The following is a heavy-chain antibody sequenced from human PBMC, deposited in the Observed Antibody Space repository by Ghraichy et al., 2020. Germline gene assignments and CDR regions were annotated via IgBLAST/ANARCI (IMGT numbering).Heavy chain of an antibody. CDR2: ISGGSGST. CDR1: GFTFSSYA. V-gene: IGHV3-23*01. CDR3: ANIPLDFWSGPDY. J-gene: IGHJ4*02. D-gene: IGHD3-3*01. Sequence: GESLNISCAASGFTFSSYAMSWVRQAPGKGLEWVSGISGGSGSTYYADSVKGRFTISRDNSKNTLFLQMNSLRAEDTAVYYCANIPLDFWSGPDYWGPGSLVTVPS.